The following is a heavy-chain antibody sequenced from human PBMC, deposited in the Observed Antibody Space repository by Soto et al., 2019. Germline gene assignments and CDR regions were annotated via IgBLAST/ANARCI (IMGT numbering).Heavy chain of an antibody. D-gene: IGHD5-18*01. CDR1: GFTFDDYA. Sequence: LRLSCAASGFTFDDYAMHWVRQAPGKGLEWVSGISWNSGSIGYADSVKGRFTISRDNAKNSLYLQMNSLRAEDTALYYCAKDSRGYSYGHNSFDYWGQGTLVTVSS. CDR3: AKDSRGYSYGHNSFDY. J-gene: IGHJ4*02. V-gene: IGHV3-9*01. CDR2: ISWNSGSI.